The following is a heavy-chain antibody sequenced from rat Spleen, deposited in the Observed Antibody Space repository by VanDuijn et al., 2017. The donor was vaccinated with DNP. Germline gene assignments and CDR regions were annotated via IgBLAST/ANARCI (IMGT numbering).Heavy chain of an antibody. CDR1: EFTFSNYY. J-gene: IGHJ2*01. V-gene: IGHV5S23*01. CDR3: TRGVYYGSSWAFDY. Sequence: EVQLVESGGGLVQPGRSRTLSCAVSEFTFSNYYMAWVRQAPTKGLEWVASISPGGGNTYYRDSVKGRFTISRDNAKSSLYLQMNSLKSEDTATYYCTRGVYYGSSWAFDYWGHGVMVTVSS. D-gene: IGHD1-6*01. CDR2: ISPGGGNT.